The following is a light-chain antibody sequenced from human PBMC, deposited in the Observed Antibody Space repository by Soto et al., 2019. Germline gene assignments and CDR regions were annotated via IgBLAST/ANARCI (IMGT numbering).Light chain of an antibody. V-gene: IGKV3-15*01. CDR3: QQYNDRPPLT. Sequence: EVVMTQSPALLSVSPGGRVTVSCRASQSVNNNLAWYQQQPGQAPRLLIYDTSSRATGVPARFSGSGSGTEFTLTISSLKAEDFAVYYCQQYNDRPPLTFGGGTKVDIK. J-gene: IGKJ4*01. CDR2: DTS. CDR1: QSVNNN.